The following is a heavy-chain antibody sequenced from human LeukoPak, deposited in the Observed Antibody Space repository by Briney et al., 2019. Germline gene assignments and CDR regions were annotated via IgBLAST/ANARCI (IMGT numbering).Heavy chain of an antibody. Sequence: SETLSLTCTVSGGSIINYYWSWIRQSAGTGLEWVGRIYITGSTNYNPSLQSRLSMSVDTSKNQFSLRLTSVSAADTAVYYCAKLKYYDSTGYSPGYYMDVWGKGITVTVSS. CDR2: IYITGST. J-gene: IGHJ6*03. D-gene: IGHD3-22*01. V-gene: IGHV4-4*07. CDR1: GGSIINYY. CDR3: AKLKYYDSTGYSPGYYMDV.